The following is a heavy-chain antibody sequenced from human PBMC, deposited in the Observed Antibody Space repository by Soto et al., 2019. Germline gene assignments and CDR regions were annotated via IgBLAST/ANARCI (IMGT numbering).Heavy chain of an antibody. CDR3: ARAYGSGSFDF. CDR1: GYTFRSYD. D-gene: IGHD3-10*01. V-gene: IGHV1-8*01. Sequence: QVQLVQSGAEVKKPGASVKVSCTGSGYTFRSYDIHWVRQATGQGLEWMGWVNPNTGNTGYAQKFQGRVTMTRDMCKSSAYMDVNSLTSEDTAIYYCARAYGSGSFDFWGQGTLVSVSS. CDR2: VNPNTGNT. J-gene: IGHJ5*01.